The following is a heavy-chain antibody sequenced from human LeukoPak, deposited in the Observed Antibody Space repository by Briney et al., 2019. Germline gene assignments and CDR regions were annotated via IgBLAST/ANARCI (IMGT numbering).Heavy chain of an antibody. J-gene: IGHJ4*02. Sequence: GGSLRLSCAASGFTFSSYWMSWVRQAPGKGLEWVANIKQDGSEKYYVDSVKGRFTISRDNAKNSLYLQMNSLRAEDTAVYYCARGTALTFGGVIDYWGQGTLVTVSS. CDR3: ARGTALTFGGVIDY. CDR1: GFTFSSYW. V-gene: IGHV3-7*01. CDR2: IKQDGSEK. D-gene: IGHD3-16*02.